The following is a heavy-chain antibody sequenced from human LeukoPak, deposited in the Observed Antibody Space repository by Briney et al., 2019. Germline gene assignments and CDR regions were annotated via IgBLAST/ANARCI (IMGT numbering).Heavy chain of an antibody. V-gene: IGHV4-30-4*08. J-gene: IGHJ4*02. D-gene: IGHD6-13*01. CDR1: GGSISSGDYY. CDR2: INHSGST. Sequence: PSQTLSLTCTVSGGSISSGDYYWSWIRQPPGKGLEWIGEINHSGSTNYNPSLKSRVTISVDTSKNQFSLKLSSVTAADTAVYYCARTPGIAAAGGYWGQGTLVTVSS. CDR3: ARTPGIAAAGGY.